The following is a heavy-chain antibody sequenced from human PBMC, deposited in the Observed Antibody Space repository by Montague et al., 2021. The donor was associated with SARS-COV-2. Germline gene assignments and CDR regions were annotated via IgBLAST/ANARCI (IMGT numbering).Heavy chain of an antibody. CDR3: ARDTRIQLWFDRDYYYYGMDV. CDR2: TYYRFKWYN. V-gene: IGHV6-1*01. J-gene: IGHJ6*02. D-gene: IGHD5-18*01. CDR1: GDSVSSNSAA. Sequence: CAISGDSVSSNSAAWNWIRQSPSRGLEWLGRTYYRFKWYNDYAVSVKSRITINPDTSKNQFSLQLNSVTPEDTAVYYCARDTRIQLWFDRDYYYYGMDVWGQGTTVTVSS.